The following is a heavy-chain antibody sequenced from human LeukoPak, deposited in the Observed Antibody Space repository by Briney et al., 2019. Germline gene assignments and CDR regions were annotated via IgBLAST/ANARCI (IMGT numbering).Heavy chain of an antibody. CDR1: GSSISSYY. CDR3: ARDHCSGGSCYFPLDY. D-gene: IGHD2-15*01. V-gene: IGHV4-4*07. CDR2: IYTSGST. Sequence: SETLSLTCTVSGSSISSYYWSWIRQPAGKGLEWIGRIYTSGSTNYNPSLKSRVTMSVDTSKNQFSLKLSSVTAADTAVYYCARDHCSGGSCYFPLDYWGQGTLVTVSS. J-gene: IGHJ4*02.